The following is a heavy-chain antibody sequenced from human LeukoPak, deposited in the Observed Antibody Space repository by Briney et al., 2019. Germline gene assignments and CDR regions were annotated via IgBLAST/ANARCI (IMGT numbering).Heavy chain of an antibody. V-gene: IGHV3-23*01. J-gene: IGHJ4*02. CDR3: AKGAPYCSSTSCYGDY. D-gene: IGHD2-2*01. Sequence: PGGSLRLSCAASGFTFSSYAMSWVRQAPGKGLELVSAISGSGGSTYYADSVKGRFTISRDNSKNTLYLQMNSLRAEDTAVYYCAKGAPYCSSTSCYGDYWGQGTLVTVSS. CDR1: GFTFSSYA. CDR2: ISGSGGST.